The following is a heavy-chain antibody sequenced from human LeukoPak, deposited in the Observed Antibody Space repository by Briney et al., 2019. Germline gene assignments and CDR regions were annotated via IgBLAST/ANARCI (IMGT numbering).Heavy chain of an antibody. D-gene: IGHD6-13*01. Sequence: GGSLRLSCAASGLTFSSYAMNWVRQAPGKGLEWVSGISISGDTTHYADSVKGRFTISRDNSRNTLYLQMHSLRAEDTALYYCAKKCSSTCYALDIWGQGTMVTVSS. CDR3: AKKCSSTCYALDI. V-gene: IGHV3-23*01. CDR1: GLTFSSYA. CDR2: ISISGDTT. J-gene: IGHJ3*02.